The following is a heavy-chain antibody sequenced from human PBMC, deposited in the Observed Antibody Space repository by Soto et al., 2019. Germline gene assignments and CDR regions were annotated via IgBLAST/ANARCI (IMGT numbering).Heavy chain of an antibody. CDR3: AKDRRGVGVSAIDY. CDR2: ISHDESNK. V-gene: IGHV3-30*18. D-gene: IGHD2-21*02. J-gene: IGHJ4*02. Sequence: QVHLVESGGGVVQPGRSLRLSCAASGFTFSSHGMHWVRQAPGKGLEGVAVISHDESNKYYADSVKGRFTISRDNSKNTLYLQLNRLRPDDTAVYYCAKDRRGVGVSAIDYWGQGTLVTVSS. CDR1: GFTFSSHG.